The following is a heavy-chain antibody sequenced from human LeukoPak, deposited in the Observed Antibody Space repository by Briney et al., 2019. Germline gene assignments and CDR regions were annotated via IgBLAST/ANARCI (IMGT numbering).Heavy chain of an antibody. V-gene: IGHV3-23*01. CDR3: ANYGTDYDSSGYYEERNFDY. CDR1: GFTFSSYA. J-gene: IGHJ4*02. Sequence: PGGSLRLSCAASGFTFSSYAMSWVRQAPGKGLEWVSAISGSGGSTYYADSVKGRFTISRDNSKNTLYLQMNSLRAEDTAVYYCANYGTDYDSSGYYEERNFDYWGQGTLVTVSS. CDR2: ISGSGGST. D-gene: IGHD3-22*01.